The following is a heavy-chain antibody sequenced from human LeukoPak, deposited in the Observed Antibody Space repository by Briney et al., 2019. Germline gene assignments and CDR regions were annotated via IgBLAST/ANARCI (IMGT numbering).Heavy chain of an antibody. D-gene: IGHD2/OR15-2a*01. CDR3: VSFCETY. J-gene: IGHJ4*02. CDR1: GNYW. Sequence: SGGSLRLSCAASGNYWMHWVRQVPGEGLVWVSHINSDGSWTSYADSVKGRFTISKDNAKNTVYLQMNSLRAEDTAVYYCVSFCETYWGRGTLVTVSS. CDR2: INSDGSWT. V-gene: IGHV3-74*01.